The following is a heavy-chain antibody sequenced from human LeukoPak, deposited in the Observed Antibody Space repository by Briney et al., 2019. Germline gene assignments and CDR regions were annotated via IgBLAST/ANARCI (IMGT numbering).Heavy chain of an antibody. CDR1: GFTFSSYA. D-gene: IGHD2-8*01. V-gene: IGHV3-23*01. Sequence: GGPLRLSCAASGFTFSSYAMSWVSQAPGKGPEWVSAIGSSGATTFYADSVKGRCTISRDNSKNTVYLEMNSLRAEDTAIYYCAKVSVGPLSRPTHVALYYGMDVWGQGTTVTVSS. CDR2: IGSSGATT. J-gene: IGHJ6*02. CDR3: AKVSVGPLSRPTHVALYYGMDV.